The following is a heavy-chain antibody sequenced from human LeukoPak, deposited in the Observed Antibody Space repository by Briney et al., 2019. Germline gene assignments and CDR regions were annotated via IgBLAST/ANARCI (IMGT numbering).Heavy chain of an antibody. CDR1: GFTFNSFY. Sequence: GGSLRLSCAASGFTFNSFYMSWVRQAPGKGLEWVANIKQDGSEKYYVDSVKGRFTISRDNDKNSLYLQMNSLRAEDTAMYYCARGIAVAGTVNYWGQGTLVTVSS. J-gene: IGHJ4*02. V-gene: IGHV3-7*01. D-gene: IGHD6-19*01. CDR2: IKQDGSEK. CDR3: ARGIAVAGTVNY.